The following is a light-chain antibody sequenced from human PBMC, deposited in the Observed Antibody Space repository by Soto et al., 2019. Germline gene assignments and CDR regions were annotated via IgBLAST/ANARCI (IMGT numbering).Light chain of an antibody. Sequence: DIHMTQSPSSLSASVRDGFTITVRASQSISSYLNWYQQKPGKAPKLLIYAASSLQSGVPSRFSGSGSGTDFTLTISSLQPEDFATYYCQQSYSTLWTFGQGTKVDNK. CDR2: AAS. J-gene: IGKJ1*01. CDR3: QQSYSTLWT. CDR1: QSISSY. V-gene: IGKV1-39*01.